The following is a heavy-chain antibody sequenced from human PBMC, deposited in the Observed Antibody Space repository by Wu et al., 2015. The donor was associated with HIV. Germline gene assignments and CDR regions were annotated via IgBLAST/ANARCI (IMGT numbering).Heavy chain of an antibody. V-gene: IGHV1-8*01. CDR2: MNPKSGNT. J-gene: IGHJ5*02. D-gene: IGHD3-22*01. CDR1: GYTFTDYD. Sequence: QLVAGLGAEVKKPGASVKVSCKASGYTFTDYDIIWVRQAAGQGLEWMGWMNPKSGNTEYAQKFQGRVTMTRNTAISTAYMEVSSLRSEDTAVYFCAREFHYDTSGYYYRIHNWFDPWGQGTLVTVSP. CDR3: AREFHYDTSGYYYRIHNWFDP.